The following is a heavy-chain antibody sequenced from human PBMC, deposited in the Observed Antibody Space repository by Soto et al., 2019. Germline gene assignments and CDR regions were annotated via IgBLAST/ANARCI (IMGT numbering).Heavy chain of an antibody. CDR3: ARRERAAGTDWWFDP. CDR1: GGSISSSSFH. D-gene: IGHD6-13*01. J-gene: IGHJ5*02. CDR2: IYYSGST. V-gene: IGHV4-39*01. Sequence: QLQLQESGPGLVKTSETLSLTCTVSGGSISSSSFHWGWIRQPPGKGLEWIGSIYYSGSTYYSPSLKSRVTLSVDTSKTQSSRKRSSVTAADTAVYYCARRERAAGTDWWFDPWGQGTLVTVSS.